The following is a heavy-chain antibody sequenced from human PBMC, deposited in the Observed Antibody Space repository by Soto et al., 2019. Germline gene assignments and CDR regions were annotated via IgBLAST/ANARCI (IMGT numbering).Heavy chain of an antibody. CDR2: ISGSGVSK. CDR3: AKDRSPGATTWNVY. CDR1: GFIFSSSA. J-gene: IGHJ4*02. Sequence: XESLRLSCVVSGFIFSSSAMNWVRQAPGKGLEWVSTISGSGVSKYYADSVKGRFTISRDNSNNTVSLQMNSLRAEDAAVYYCAKDRSPGATTWNVYWGQGTLVTVSS. V-gene: IGHV3-23*01. D-gene: IGHD1-26*01.